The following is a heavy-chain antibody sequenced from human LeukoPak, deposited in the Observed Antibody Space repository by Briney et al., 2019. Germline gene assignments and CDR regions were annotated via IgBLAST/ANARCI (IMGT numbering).Heavy chain of an antibody. CDR3: AKDPMTTVTTVDSD. V-gene: IGHV3-23*01. CDR2: ISGSDGST. CDR1: GFRFSSYA. D-gene: IGHD4-17*01. J-gene: IGHJ4*02. Sequence: GGSLRLSCAASGFRFSSYAMTWVPQPPGKGLEWFSGISGSDGSTNYADSVKGRFTISRENSKNTLYLQMNSLRAEDTAVYYCAKDPMTTVTTVDSDWGQGTLVTVSS.